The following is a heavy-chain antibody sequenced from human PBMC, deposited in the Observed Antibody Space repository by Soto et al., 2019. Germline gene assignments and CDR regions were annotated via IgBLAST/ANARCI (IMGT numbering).Heavy chain of an antibody. Sequence: ASVKVSCKASGGTFNSHGISWVRQAPGQGLDWMGVIIPLYGTVNYAQKFQGRVSMTADKSTSTAYMDLSSLRADDTAVYYCARVRVIRGVIPSQFGRWGQGTLVTVSS. D-gene: IGHD3-10*01. CDR2: IIPLYGTV. CDR3: ARVRVIRGVIPSQFGR. J-gene: IGHJ4*02. V-gene: IGHV1-69*06. CDR1: GGTFNSHG.